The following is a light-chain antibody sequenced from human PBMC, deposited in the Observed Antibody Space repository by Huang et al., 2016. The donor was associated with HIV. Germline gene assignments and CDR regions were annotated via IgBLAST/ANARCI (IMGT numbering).Light chain of an antibody. CDR1: QSISSW. CDR2: KAS. Sequence: DIQMTQSPSTLSASVGDRVTITCRASQSISSWLAWYQQKPGKAPKLLIDKASSLESGVPSRFSGSGSGTEFILTISSLQPDDFATYYCQQYNSYSYTFGQGTKLEIK. CDR3: QQYNSYSYT. J-gene: IGKJ2*01. V-gene: IGKV1-5*03.